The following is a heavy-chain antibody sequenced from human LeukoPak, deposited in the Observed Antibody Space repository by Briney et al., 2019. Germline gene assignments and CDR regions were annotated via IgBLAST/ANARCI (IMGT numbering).Heavy chain of an antibody. CDR3: VRSASGWLKYDAFDI. CDR1: GFTFSSYA. J-gene: IGHJ3*02. D-gene: IGHD6-19*01. V-gene: IGHV3-64D*06. CDR2: ISSKGGST. Sequence: PGGSLRLSCAASGFTFSSYAMHWVRQAPGKGLEYVSAISSKGGSTYYADSVKGRFTISRDNSKNTLYLQMSSLRAEDTAVYYCVRSASGWLKYDAFDIWGQGTMVTVSS.